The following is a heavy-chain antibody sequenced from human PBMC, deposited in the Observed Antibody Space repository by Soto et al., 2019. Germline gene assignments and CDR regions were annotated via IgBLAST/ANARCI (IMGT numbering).Heavy chain of an antibody. CDR3: AKDRYCSSTSCFWFDP. J-gene: IGHJ5*02. CDR2: ISWNSGSI. V-gene: IGHV3-9*01. CDR1: GFTFDDYA. Sequence: EVQLVESGGGLVQPGRSLRLSCAACGFTFDDYAMHWVRQAPGKGLEWVSGISWNSGSIGYADSVKGRFTISRDNAKNSLYLQMNSLRAEDTALYYCAKDRYCSSTSCFWFDPWGQGTLVTVSS. D-gene: IGHD2-2*01.